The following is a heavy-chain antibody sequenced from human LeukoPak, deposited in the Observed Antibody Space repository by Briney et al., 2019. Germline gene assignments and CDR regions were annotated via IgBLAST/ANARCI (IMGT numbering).Heavy chain of an antibody. CDR3: ARWAGVTDQ. J-gene: IGHJ4*02. D-gene: IGHD5-18*01. Sequence: GGSLRLSCAASGFTFSSYSLNWVRQAPGKGLEWVANIKQDGSVEHYLDSVKGRFTISRDNAKNALFLQMNSLIPEDTAVYYCARWAGVTDQWGQGTLVTVSS. CDR1: GFTFSSYS. V-gene: IGHV3-7*01. CDR2: IKQDGSVE.